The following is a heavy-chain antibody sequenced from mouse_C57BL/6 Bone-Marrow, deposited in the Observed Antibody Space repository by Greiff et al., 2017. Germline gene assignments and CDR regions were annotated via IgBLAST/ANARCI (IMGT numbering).Heavy chain of an antibody. CDR1: GYTFTDYY. Sequence: EVQLQQSGPVLVKPGASVKMSCKASGYTFTDYYMNWVKQSHGKSLEWIGVINPYNGGTSYNQKFKGKATLTVDKSSSTAYMELNSLTSEDSAVYYCARGGGNYLYAMDYWGQGTSVTVSS. CDR2: INPYNGGT. V-gene: IGHV1-19*01. D-gene: IGHD2-1*01. J-gene: IGHJ4*01. CDR3: ARGGGNYLYAMDY.